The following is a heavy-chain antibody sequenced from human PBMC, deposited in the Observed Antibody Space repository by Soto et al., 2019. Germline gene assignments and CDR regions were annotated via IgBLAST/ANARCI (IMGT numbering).Heavy chain of an antibody. D-gene: IGHD6-6*01. CDR3: ARGSIAARY. Sequence: SETLSLTCAVYGGSFSGYYWSWIRQPPGKGLEWIGEINHSGSTNYNPSLKSRVTISVDTSKNQFSLKLSSVTAADTAVYYCARGSIAARYWGQGTLVTVSS. J-gene: IGHJ4*02. CDR2: INHSGST. CDR1: GGSFSGYY. V-gene: IGHV4-34*01.